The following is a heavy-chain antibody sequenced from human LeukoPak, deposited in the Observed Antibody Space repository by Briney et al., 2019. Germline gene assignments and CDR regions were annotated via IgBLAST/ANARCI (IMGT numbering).Heavy chain of an antibody. CDR1: GYTFTGYY. J-gene: IGHJ4*02. D-gene: IGHD3-3*01. CDR2: INPNSGGT. Sequence: GASVTVSCKASGYTFTGYYMHWVRQAPGQGLEWMGWINPNSGGTNYAQKFQGRVAMTRDTSISTAYMELSRLRSDDTAVYYCARRYVNEWPSPPDYWGQGTLVTVSS. CDR3: ARRYVNEWPSPPDY. V-gene: IGHV1-2*02.